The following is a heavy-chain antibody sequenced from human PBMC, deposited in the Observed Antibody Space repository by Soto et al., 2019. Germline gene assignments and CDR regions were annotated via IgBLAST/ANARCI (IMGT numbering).Heavy chain of an antibody. J-gene: IGHJ4*02. CDR1: GFTFSSYG. CDR2: ISYDGSNK. D-gene: IGHD6-13*01. CDR3: AKAPSSSWYFDY. Sequence: PGGSLRLSCAASGFTFSSYGMHWVRQAPGKGLEWVAVISYDGSNKYYADSVKGRFTISRDNSKNTLYLQMNSLRAEDTAVYYCAKAPSSSWYFDYWGQGTLVTVSS. V-gene: IGHV3-30*18.